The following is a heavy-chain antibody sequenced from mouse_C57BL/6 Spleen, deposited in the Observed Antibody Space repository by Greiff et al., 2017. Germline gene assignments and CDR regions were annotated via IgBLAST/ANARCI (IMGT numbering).Heavy chain of an antibody. J-gene: IGHJ2*01. Sequence: EVKVVESGGGLVKPGGSLKLSCAASGFTFSSYTMSWVRQTPEKRLEWVATISGGGGNTYYPDSVKGRFTISRDNAKNTLYLQMSSLRSEDTALYYCARYGSSWDYWGQGTTLTVSS. D-gene: IGHD1-1*01. V-gene: IGHV5-9*01. CDR2: ISGGGGNT. CDR1: GFTFSSYT. CDR3: ARYGSSWDY.